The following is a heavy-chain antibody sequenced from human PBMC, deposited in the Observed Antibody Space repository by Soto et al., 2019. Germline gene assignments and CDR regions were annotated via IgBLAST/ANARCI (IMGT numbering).Heavy chain of an antibody. V-gene: IGHV4-39*01. CDR1: GGSISSSSYY. CDR3: ARHQGPITIVGVVIGSYYYGMDV. J-gene: IGHJ6*02. CDR2: IYYSGST. Sequence: KASETLSLTCTVSGGSISSSSYYWGWIRQPPGKGLEWIGSIYYSGSTYYNPSLKSRVTISVDTSKNQFSLKLSSVTAADTAVYNCARHQGPITIVGVVIGSYYYGMDVWRQGAKVSVS. D-gene: IGHD3-3*01.